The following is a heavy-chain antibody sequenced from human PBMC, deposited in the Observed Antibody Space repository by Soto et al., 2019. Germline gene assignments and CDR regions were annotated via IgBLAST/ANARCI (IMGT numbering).Heavy chain of an antibody. Sequence: ASVKVSCKASGGTFSSFGISWVRQAPGQGLEWMGGIIPVFGRPNYAQRFRGRLTITADESTNTGYMELIDLTSEDTAVYYCAREGSGYNFWGQGTQVTVYS. J-gene: IGHJ1*01. CDR3: AREGSGYNF. V-gene: IGHV1-69*13. D-gene: IGHD5-12*01. CDR1: GGTFSSFG. CDR2: IIPVFGRP.